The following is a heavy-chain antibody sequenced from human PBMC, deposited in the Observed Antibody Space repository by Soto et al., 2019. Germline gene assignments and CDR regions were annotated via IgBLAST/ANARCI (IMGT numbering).Heavy chain of an antibody. D-gene: IGHD2-15*01. CDR3: ARDFCSGGSCYSGEFDY. CDR1: GYTFTSYG. Sequence: ASVKVSCKASGYTFTSYGISWVRQAPGQGLEWMGWISAYNGNTNYAQKLQGRVTRTKDTSTSTAYMELRSLRSDDTAVYYCARDFCSGGSCYSGEFDYWGQGTLVTVSS. CDR2: ISAYNGNT. V-gene: IGHV1-18*01. J-gene: IGHJ4*02.